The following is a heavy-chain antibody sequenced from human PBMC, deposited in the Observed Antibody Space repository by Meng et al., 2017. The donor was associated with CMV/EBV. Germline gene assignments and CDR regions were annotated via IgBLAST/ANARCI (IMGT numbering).Heavy chain of an antibody. Sequence: SCKASGGTYSSYAISWVRQAPGQGLEWMGGIIPIFGTANYAQKFQGRVTITTDESTSTAYMELSSLRSEDTAVYYCAREGAAASFDYWGQGTLVTVSS. J-gene: IGHJ4*02. CDR1: GGTYSSYA. V-gene: IGHV1-69*05. D-gene: IGHD6-13*01. CDR3: AREGAAASFDY. CDR2: IIPIFGTA.